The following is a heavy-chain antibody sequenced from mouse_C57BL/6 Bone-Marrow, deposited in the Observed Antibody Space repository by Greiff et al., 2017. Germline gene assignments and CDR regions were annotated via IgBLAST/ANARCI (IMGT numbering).Heavy chain of an antibody. V-gene: IGHV1-72*01. J-gene: IGHJ1*03. D-gene: IGHD2-12*01. CDR3: ARASYYRWYFDV. CDR1: GYTFTNYW. Sequence: QVQLQQPGAELVKPGASVKLSCKASGYTFTNYWMHWVKQRPGRGLEWIGRIDPNSGGTKYNEKFKSKATLTVDKPSSTAYMQLSRLTSEDSAVYYCARASYYRWYFDVWGTGTTVTVSS. CDR2: IDPNSGGT.